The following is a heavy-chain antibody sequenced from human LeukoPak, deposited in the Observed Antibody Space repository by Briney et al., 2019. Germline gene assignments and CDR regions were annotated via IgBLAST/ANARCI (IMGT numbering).Heavy chain of an antibody. V-gene: IGHV1-46*01. CDR2: INPSGGST. D-gene: IGHD3-9*01. J-gene: IGHJ6*02. CDR3: ARGALILRYFDWLLDYGMDV. CDR1: GYTFTSYY. Sequence: ASVKVSCKASGYTFTSYYMHWVRQAPGQGLEWMGIINPSGGSTSYAQKFQGRVTMTRDTSTSTVYMELSSLRSEDTAVYYCARGALILRYFDWLLDYGMDVWGQGTTVTVSS.